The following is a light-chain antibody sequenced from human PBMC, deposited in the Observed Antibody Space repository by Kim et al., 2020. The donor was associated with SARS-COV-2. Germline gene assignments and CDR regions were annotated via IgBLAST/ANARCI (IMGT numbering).Light chain of an antibody. V-gene: IGKV1-5*03. CDR1: PSIRSR. CDR2: KAS. Sequence: AFVGSQVPSPWRASPSIRSRVAWYQQKPGKAPNLLNYKASNLETGVPSRFSGSGSGTDFTLTISSLQPDDFATYYCQQYNSYPWTFGPGTKVDIK. J-gene: IGKJ1*01. CDR3: QQYNSYPWT.